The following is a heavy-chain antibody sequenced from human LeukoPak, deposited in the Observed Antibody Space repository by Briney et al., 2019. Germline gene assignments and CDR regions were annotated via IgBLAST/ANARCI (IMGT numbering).Heavy chain of an antibody. V-gene: IGHV4-59*01. CDR1: GGSISSYY. CDR3: ARRAWIQLWLFIDY. D-gene: IGHD5-18*01. CDR2: IYYSGST. J-gene: IGHJ4*02. Sequence: PSETLSLTCTVSGGSISSYYWSWIRQPLGKGLEWIGYIYYSGSTNYNPSLKSRVTISVDTSENQFSLKLSSVTAADTAVYYCARRAWIQLWLFIDYWGQGTLVTVSS.